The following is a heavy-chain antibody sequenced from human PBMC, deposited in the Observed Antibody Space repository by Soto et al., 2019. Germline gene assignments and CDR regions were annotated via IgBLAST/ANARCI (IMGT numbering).Heavy chain of an antibody. J-gene: IGHJ5*02. Sequence: GGSLRLSCAASGFTFSSYGMHWVRQAPGKGLEWVAVISYDGSNKYYADSVKGRFTISRDNSKNTLYLQMNSLRAEDTAVYYCARDARARERYLFDPWGQGTLVTVSS. V-gene: IGHV3-30*03. CDR3: ARDARARERYLFDP. CDR1: GFTFSSYG. CDR2: ISYDGSNK.